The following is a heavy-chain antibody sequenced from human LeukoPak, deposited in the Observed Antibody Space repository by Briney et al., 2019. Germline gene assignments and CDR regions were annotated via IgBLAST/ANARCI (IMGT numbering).Heavy chain of an antibody. D-gene: IGHD1-7*01. Sequence: NPSETLSLTCAVYGGSFSGYYWSWIRQPAGKGLEWIGRIYTSGSTNYNPSLKSRVTMSVDTSKNQFSLKLSSVTAADTAVYYCARDHTGNNWNYPGVWGQGTMVTVSS. CDR2: IYTSGST. CDR1: GGSFSGYY. J-gene: IGHJ3*01. V-gene: IGHV4-4*07. CDR3: ARDHTGNNWNYPGV.